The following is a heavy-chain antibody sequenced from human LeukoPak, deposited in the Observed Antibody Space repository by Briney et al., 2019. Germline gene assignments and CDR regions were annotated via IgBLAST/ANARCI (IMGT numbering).Heavy chain of an antibody. Sequence: PSETLSLTCAVYGGSFSGYYWSWIRQPPGKGLEWIGEINHSGSTNYNPSLKSRVTISVDTSKNQFSLKLSSVTAADTAVYYCARRCGGDCSHAFDIWGQGTMVTVSS. J-gene: IGHJ3*02. CDR2: INHSGST. D-gene: IGHD2-21*01. CDR3: ARRCGGDCSHAFDI. CDR1: GGSFSGYY. V-gene: IGHV4-34*01.